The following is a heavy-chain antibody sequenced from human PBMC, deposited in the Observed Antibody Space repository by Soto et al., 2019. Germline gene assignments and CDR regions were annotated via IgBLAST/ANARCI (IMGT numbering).Heavy chain of an antibody. D-gene: IGHD5-18*01. CDR2: MNPNSGNT. Sequence: ASVKVSCTDSGYTFTSYDINWVRQATGQGLEWMGWMNPNSGNTGYAQKFQGRVTMTRNTSISTAYMELSSLRSEDTAVYYCARGPRYSYGPYYFDYWGQGTLVTVSS. J-gene: IGHJ4*02. CDR1: GYTFTSYD. CDR3: ARGPRYSYGPYYFDY. V-gene: IGHV1-8*01.